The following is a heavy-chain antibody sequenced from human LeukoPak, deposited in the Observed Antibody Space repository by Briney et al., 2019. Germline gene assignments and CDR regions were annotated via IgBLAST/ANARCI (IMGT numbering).Heavy chain of an antibody. Sequence: PGGSLRLSCAASGFTFSSYAMSWVRQAPGKGLEWVSAISSSGGSTYYADSVKGRFTISRDNSKNTLYLQMNSLRAEDTAVYYCAKASIYSRGSGWYRDAFDIWGQGTMVTVSS. V-gene: IGHV3-23*01. J-gene: IGHJ3*02. D-gene: IGHD6-19*01. CDR1: GFTFSSYA. CDR2: ISSSGGST. CDR3: AKASIYSRGSGWYRDAFDI.